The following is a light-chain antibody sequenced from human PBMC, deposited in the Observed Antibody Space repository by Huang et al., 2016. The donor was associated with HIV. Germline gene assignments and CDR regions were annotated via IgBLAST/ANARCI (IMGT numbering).Light chain of an antibody. Sequence: EIVLTQSPGTLSLSPGERATLSCRASQTVSSNYLAWHQQKPGQAPRLLIYGASSRATGIPDRFSGSGSGTDFTLTISRLEPEDFAVYYCQQYGSLPPITFGQGTRLEIK. CDR2: GAS. V-gene: IGKV3-20*01. CDR1: QTVSSNY. J-gene: IGKJ5*01. CDR3: QQYGSLPPIT.